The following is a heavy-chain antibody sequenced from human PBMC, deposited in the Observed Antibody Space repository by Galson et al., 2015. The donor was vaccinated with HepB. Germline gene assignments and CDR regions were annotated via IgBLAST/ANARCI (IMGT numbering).Heavy chain of an antibody. J-gene: IGHJ4*02. CDR3: AREGGPRYCSSTSCYMSYFDY. CDR2: IYYSGST. V-gene: IGHV4-31*03. Sequence: LSLTCTVSGGSISSGGYYWSWIRQHPGKGLEWIGYIYYSGSTYYNPSLKSRVTISVDTSKNQFSLKLSSVTAADTAVYYCAREGGPRYCSSTSCYMSYFDYWGQGTLVTVSS. D-gene: IGHD2-2*02. CDR1: GGSISSGGYY.